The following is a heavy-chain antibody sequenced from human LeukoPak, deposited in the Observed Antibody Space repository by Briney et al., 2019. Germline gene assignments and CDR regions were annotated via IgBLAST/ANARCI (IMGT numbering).Heavy chain of an antibody. D-gene: IGHD7-27*01. J-gene: IGHJ4*02. Sequence: GGSLRLSCAASGFTFSSYGMHWVRQAPGKGLEWVAVISYDGSNKYYADSVKGRFTISRDNSKNTLYLQMNSLRAEDTAVYYCAKDALTGERYFDYWGQGTLVTVSS. CDR1: GFTFSSYG. V-gene: IGHV3-30*18. CDR2: ISYDGSNK. CDR3: AKDALTGERYFDY.